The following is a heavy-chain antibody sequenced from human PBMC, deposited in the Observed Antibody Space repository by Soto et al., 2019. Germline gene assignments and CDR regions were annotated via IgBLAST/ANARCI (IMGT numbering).Heavy chain of an antibody. J-gene: IGHJ4*02. CDR3: AKGRGQNWNFDY. Sequence: EVQLLESGGGSVQPGGSLRLSCAASGFTFSSYAMHWVPRPPGKGLEWVSSIRGSGGTAYYADSVKGRVSISRDSLVNTLYLQMNSLRAEDTAVYYCAKGRGQNWNFDYWGQGTLVTVSP. D-gene: IGHD1-1*01. CDR1: GFTFSSYA. V-gene: IGHV3-23*01. CDR2: IRGSGGTA.